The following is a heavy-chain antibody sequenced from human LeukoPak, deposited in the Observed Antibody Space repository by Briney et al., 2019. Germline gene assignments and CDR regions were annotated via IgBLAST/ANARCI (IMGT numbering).Heavy chain of an antibody. D-gene: IGHD3-22*01. V-gene: IGHV3-33*01. CDR1: GFTFSSYG. J-gene: IGHJ6*02. CDR2: IWYDGSNK. Sequence: GGSLRLSCAASGFTFSSYGMHWVRQAPGKGLEWVAVIWYDGSNKYYADSVKGRFTISRDNSKNTLYLQMNSLRAEDAAVYYCARDQQGKYQDSSGYYQIFYYGMDVWGQGTAVTVSS. CDR3: ARDQQGKYQDSSGYYQIFYYGMDV.